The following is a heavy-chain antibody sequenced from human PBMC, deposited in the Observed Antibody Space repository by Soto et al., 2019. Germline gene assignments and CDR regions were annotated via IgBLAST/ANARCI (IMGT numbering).Heavy chain of an antibody. CDR2: ISYDGSNK. CDR1: GFTFSSYG. CDR3: AKETSYDSSGYYQAHDAFDI. D-gene: IGHD3-22*01. J-gene: IGHJ3*02. V-gene: IGHV3-30*18. Sequence: PGGSLRLSCAASGFTFSSYGMHWVRQAPGKGLEWVAVISYDGSNKYYADSVKGRFTISRDNAKNSLYLQMNSLRAEDTALYYCAKETSYDSSGYYQAHDAFDIWGQGTMVTVSS.